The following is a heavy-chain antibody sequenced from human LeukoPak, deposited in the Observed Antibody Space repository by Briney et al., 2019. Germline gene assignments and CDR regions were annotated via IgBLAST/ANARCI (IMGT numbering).Heavy chain of an antibody. CDR1: GGSITSYY. J-gene: IGHJ5*02. CDR2: IYYSGNT. D-gene: IGHD3-22*01. CDR3: TRLGKNYYDTSSFYVS. Sequence: PSETLSLTCTVCGGSITSYYWSWIRQPPRKGLEWIGYIYYSGNTNYNPSLKSRVTISIDTSKNQFSLNLSSVTASDTAVYYCTRLGKNYYDTSSFYVSWGQGTLVTVSS. V-gene: IGHV4-59*08.